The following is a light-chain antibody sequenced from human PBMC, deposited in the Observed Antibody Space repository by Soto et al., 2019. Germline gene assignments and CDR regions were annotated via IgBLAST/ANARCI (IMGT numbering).Light chain of an antibody. CDR3: QQRYNWPWT. CDR2: DAS. V-gene: IGKV3-11*01. J-gene: IGKJ1*01. Sequence: EIVLTQSPATLSSSPGESATLSCRANRSVGVSLAWYQERPGQPPSLLIYDASKRGGYTPARFSGSGSGTDFTLTISSLEPEDFAIYYCQQRYNWPWTFGQGTKVDFK. CDR1: RSVGVS.